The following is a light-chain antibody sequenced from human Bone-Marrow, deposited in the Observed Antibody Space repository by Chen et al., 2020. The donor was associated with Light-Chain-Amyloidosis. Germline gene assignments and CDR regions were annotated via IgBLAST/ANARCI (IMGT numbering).Light chain of an antibody. CDR2: GSS. J-gene: IGKJ4*01. CDR3: LQYGTSPLT. Sequence: EIVLTQSPGTLSLSTGEGANLSCRASLTISSNYLTWYQQKFGQAPRLLIYGSSSRATGIPDRFTGSGSGTDFTLTINRLEPEDFAMYYCLQYGTSPLTFGGGTKVEIK. V-gene: IGKV3-20*01. CDR1: LTISSNY.